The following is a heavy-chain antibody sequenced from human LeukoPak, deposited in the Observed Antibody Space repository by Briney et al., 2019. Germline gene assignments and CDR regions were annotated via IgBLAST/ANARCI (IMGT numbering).Heavy chain of an antibody. J-gene: IGHJ4*02. CDR2: INHSGST. CDR1: GGSFSGYY. Sequence: SETLSLTCAVSGGSFSGYYWSWIRQPPGKGLEWIGEINHSGSTNYNPSLKSRVTISVDTSKNQFSLKLSSVTAADTAVYYCARVDSSSSYWGQGTLVTVSS. V-gene: IGHV4-34*01. CDR3: ARVDSSSSY. D-gene: IGHD6-6*01.